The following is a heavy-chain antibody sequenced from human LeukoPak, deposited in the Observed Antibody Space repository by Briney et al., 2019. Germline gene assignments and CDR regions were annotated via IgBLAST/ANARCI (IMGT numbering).Heavy chain of an antibody. CDR3: ARTYYDFWSGYPSYFDY. CDR2: INHSGST. V-gene: IGHV4-34*01. Sequence: SETLSLTCAVYGGSFSVYYWSWIRQPPGKGLGWIGEINHSGSTNYNPSLKSRVTISVDTSKNQFSLKLSSVTAADTAVYYCARTYYDFWSGYPSYFDYWGQGTLVTVSS. D-gene: IGHD3-3*01. CDR1: GGSFSVYY. J-gene: IGHJ4*02.